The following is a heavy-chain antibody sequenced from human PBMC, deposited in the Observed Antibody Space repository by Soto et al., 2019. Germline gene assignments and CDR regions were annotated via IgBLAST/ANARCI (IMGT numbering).Heavy chain of an antibody. CDR2: INPSGGST. D-gene: IGHD6-13*01. CDR1: GFTFTSSV. V-gene: IGHV1-46*03. CDR3: ASTGIAAAGTRGWFDP. J-gene: IGHJ5*02. Sequence: APVKVSCKASGFTFTSSVMHWLRQAPGQGLEWMGIINPSGGSTSYAQKFQGRVTMTRDTSTSTVYMELSSLRSEDTAVYYCASTGIAAAGTRGWFDPWGQGTLVTVSS.